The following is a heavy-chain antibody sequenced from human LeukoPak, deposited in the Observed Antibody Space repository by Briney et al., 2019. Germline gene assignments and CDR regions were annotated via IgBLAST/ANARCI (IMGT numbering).Heavy chain of an antibody. D-gene: IGHD3-10*01. J-gene: IGHJ4*02. CDR2: ISGSGDST. CDR3: AKHLWRDLLWFGEGYYFGY. CDR1: GFTFSNYA. Sequence: GGSLRLSCAASGFTFSNYAMSWVRQAPGKGLESVSVISGSGDSTYYADSVKGRFTISRDNSKNTLYLQVNSLRAEDTATYYCAKHLWRDLLWFGEGYYFGYWGQGTLVTVSS. V-gene: IGHV3-23*01.